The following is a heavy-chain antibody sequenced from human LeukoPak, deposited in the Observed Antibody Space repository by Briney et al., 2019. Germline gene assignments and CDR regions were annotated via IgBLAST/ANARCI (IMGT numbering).Heavy chain of an antibody. CDR3: AKGAYYAD. J-gene: IGHJ4*02. D-gene: IGHD3-3*01. Sequence: AGGSLRLSCAASGFTFSSYWMNWVRQAPGKGLEWVSTISGSGDSTYYADSVKGRFTSSRDNSKNTLYLQMNSLRAEDTAVYYCAKGAYYADWGQGTLVTVSS. V-gene: IGHV3-23*01. CDR2: ISGSGDST. CDR1: GFTFSSYW.